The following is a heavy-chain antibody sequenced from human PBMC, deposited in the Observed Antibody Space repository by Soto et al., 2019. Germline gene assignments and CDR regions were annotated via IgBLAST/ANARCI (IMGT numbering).Heavy chain of an antibody. J-gene: IGHJ6*02. D-gene: IGHD3-3*01. Sequence: GGSLRRSWAASGFTVSSNYMSWVRQAPGKGLEWVSVIYSGGSTYYADSVKGRFTISRDNSKNTLYLQMNSLRAEDTAVYYCAREGSGHPYYYYGMDVWGQGTTVTVSS. CDR1: GFTVSSNY. CDR2: IYSGGST. V-gene: IGHV3-53*01. CDR3: AREGSGHPYYYYGMDV.